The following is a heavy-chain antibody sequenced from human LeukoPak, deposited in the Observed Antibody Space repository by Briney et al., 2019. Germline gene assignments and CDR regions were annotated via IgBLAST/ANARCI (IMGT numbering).Heavy chain of an antibody. J-gene: IGHJ3*02. CDR1: GFTVSSNY. V-gene: IGHV3-66*02. CDR2: IYSGGSR. CDR3: ARDLAFDI. Sequence: GGSLRLSCAASGFTVSSNYMSWVRQAPGKGLEWVSVIYSGGSRYYAASVKGRFTISRDNSKNTLYLQMNSLRAEDTAVYYCARDLAFDIWGQGTMVTVSS.